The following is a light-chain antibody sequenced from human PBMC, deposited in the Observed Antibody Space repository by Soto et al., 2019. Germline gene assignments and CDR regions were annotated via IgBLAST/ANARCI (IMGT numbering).Light chain of an antibody. V-gene: IGKV1-5*01. CDR2: DAS. Sequence: DIQMTQSPSTLSASVGDRLTITCRASQSISSWLAWYQQKPGKXPKXXIYDASSLESGVPSRFSGVGSGTEFTLTISSLQPDDCATYYGQQYNSYVRTFGQGTKVDI. J-gene: IGKJ1*01. CDR1: QSISSW. CDR3: QQYNSYVRT.